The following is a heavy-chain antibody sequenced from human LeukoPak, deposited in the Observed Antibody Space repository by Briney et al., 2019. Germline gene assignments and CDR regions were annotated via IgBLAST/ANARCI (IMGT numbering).Heavy chain of an antibody. V-gene: IGHV3-23*01. CDR1: GFTFNNYA. J-gene: IGHJ4*02. Sequence: GGSLRLSGEASGFTFNNYARIWVGQAPGKGLGWVSSFSGGGETTYYADSAKGRFTISRDNSQNTLYLQMNSLRAEDTAVYYCARDYADYVGYFFFDYWGQGTLVTVSS. D-gene: IGHD4-17*01. CDR2: FSGGGETT. CDR3: ARDYADYVGYFFFDY.